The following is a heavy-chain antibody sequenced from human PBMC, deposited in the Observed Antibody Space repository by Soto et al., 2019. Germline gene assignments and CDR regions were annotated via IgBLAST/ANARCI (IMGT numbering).Heavy chain of an antibody. V-gene: IGHV3-74*01. J-gene: IGHJ6*03. CDR3: ARGARGYYYMDV. CDR2: LKGDASST. D-gene: IGHD3-3*01. Sequence: PGGSLRLSCAASGFTFSEYWMHWVRQAPGKGLVWVSRLKGDASSTNYADSVKGRFTISRDNAKNTAYLEINSLRAEDTAVYYCARGARGYYYMDVWGKGTTVTVS. CDR1: GFTFSEYW.